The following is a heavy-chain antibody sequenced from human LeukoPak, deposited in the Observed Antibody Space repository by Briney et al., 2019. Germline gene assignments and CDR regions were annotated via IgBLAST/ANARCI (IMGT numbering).Heavy chain of an antibody. CDR2: ISGSGGST. CDR1: GFTFSSDG. Sequence: GRSLRLSCAASGFTFSSDGMHWVRQAPGKGLEWVSGISGSGGSTYYADSVKGRFTISRDNSKSTLYLQMNTLRVEDTAVYYCAKSGNLDRYCSSTSCYRFDYWGQGTLVTVSS. CDR3: AKSGNLDRYCSSTSCYRFDY. J-gene: IGHJ4*02. D-gene: IGHD2-2*01. V-gene: IGHV3-23*01.